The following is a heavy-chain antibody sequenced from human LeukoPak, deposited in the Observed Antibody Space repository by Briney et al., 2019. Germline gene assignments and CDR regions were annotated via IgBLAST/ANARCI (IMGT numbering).Heavy chain of an antibody. Sequence: ASVTVSFTASGYTFTSYYMHWVRQAPGQGLEWMGIINPSGGSTSYAQKFQGRVTMTRDTSTSTVYMELSSLRSEDTAVYYCARDGWGANNWFAPWGRGTLVTVSS. CDR2: INPSGGST. V-gene: IGHV1-46*01. CDR3: ARDGWGANNWFAP. J-gene: IGHJ5*02. D-gene: IGHD7-27*01. CDR1: GYTFTSYY.